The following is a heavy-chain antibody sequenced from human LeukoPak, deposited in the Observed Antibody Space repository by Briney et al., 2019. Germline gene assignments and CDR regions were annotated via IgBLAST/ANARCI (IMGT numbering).Heavy chain of an antibody. Sequence: PSETLSLTCSVSEGSISTYYWAWIGQPPGKGLEWIGYVYYNGSTKYNPSLESRVTISIDTSKGQFSLNLSSVTAADTAVYYCARQRGIIGTTDWFDPWGQGTLVTVSS. CDR1: EGSISTYY. CDR2: VYYNGST. J-gene: IGHJ5*02. V-gene: IGHV4-59*08. D-gene: IGHD1-7*01. CDR3: ARQRGIIGTTDWFDP.